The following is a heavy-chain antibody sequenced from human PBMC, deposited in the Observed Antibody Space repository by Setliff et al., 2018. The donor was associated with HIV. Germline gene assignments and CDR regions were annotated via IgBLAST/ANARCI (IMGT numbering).Heavy chain of an antibody. D-gene: IGHD6-19*01. CDR3: ARDSDVDSSVSDV. CDR2: MYPGGSI. CDR1: GGSISGHY. V-gene: IGHV4-4*07. Sequence: TLSLTCTVSGGSISGHYWSWIRQPAGKGLEWVGHMYPGGSINYNPSLNSRVTMSVDRSKNQFSLKLSSVTAADTAVYYCARDSDVDSSVSDVWGKGTTVTVS. J-gene: IGHJ6*03.